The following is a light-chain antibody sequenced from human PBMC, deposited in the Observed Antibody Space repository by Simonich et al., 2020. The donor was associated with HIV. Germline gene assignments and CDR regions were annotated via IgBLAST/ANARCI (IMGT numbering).Light chain of an antibody. Sequence: QSALTQPASVSGSPGQSITISCTGTSSDVGSYNLVSWYHQHPGKAPKLMIYEGSKRPSGVSNRFAGSKSGNTASLTISGLQAEDEADYYGCSYAGSSTWVFGGGTKLTVL. V-gene: IGLV2-23*01. J-gene: IGLJ2*01. CDR1: SSDVGSYNL. CDR2: EGS. CDR3: CSYAGSSTWV.